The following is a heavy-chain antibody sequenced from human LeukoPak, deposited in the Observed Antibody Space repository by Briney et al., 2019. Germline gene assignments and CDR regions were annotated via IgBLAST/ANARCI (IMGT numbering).Heavy chain of an antibody. D-gene: IGHD4-17*01. Sequence: GGSLRLSCAASGFTFSYYTMNWVRQAPGRGLEWVSGVCGSSDNTYYAHSVKGRFIISRDNSKNTLYLQMNSLRAEDTGVYYCAKKSSGDYVPFEYWGQGTLVTVSS. CDR1: GFTFSYYT. V-gene: IGHV3-23*01. CDR2: VCGSSDNT. CDR3: AKKSSGDYVPFEY. J-gene: IGHJ4*02.